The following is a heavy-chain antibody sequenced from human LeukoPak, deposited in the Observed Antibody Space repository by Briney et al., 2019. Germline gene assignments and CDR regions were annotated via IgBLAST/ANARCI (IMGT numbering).Heavy chain of an antibody. V-gene: IGHV1-69*04. Sequence: SVKVSCTASGGTFSSYAISWVRQAPGQGLEWMGRIIPIFGIANYAQKFQGRVTITADKSTSTAYMELSSLRSEDTAVYYCAEESTDNWFDPWGQGTLVTVSS. CDR3: AEESTDNWFDP. CDR2: IIPIFGIA. D-gene: IGHD5-24*01. CDR1: GGTFSSYA. J-gene: IGHJ5*02.